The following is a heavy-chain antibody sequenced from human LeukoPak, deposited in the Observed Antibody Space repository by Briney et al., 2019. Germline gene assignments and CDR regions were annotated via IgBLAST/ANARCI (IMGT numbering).Heavy chain of an antibody. CDR3: ARLLYSYGVYFDY. CDR2: IYPGDSDT. D-gene: IGHD5-18*01. CDR1: GYSFTSYW. Sequence: GASLQISCQGSGYSFTSYWIGWVRQMPGKGLEWMGIIYPGDSDTRYSPSFQVQVTISADKSISTAYLKCSSLKASDTAMYYCARLLYSYGVYFDYWGQGTLVTVSS. J-gene: IGHJ4*02. V-gene: IGHV5-51*01.